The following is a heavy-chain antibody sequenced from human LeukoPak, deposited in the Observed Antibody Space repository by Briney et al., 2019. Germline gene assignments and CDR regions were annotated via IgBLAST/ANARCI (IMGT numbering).Heavy chain of an antibody. CDR1: GFNFSSYS. D-gene: IGHD2-2*01. CDR3: ARGGVCSSTSCYRRHFDY. V-gene: IGHV3-48*04. CDR2: LSSSGRTI. J-gene: IGHJ4*02. Sequence: GGSLRLSCAASGFNFSSYSMNWVRQAPGKGLEWVSSLSSSGRTIYYADHVKGRFTISRDNAKISLYLQMNSLRAEDTAVYYCARGGVCSSTSCYRRHFDYWGQGTLVTVSS.